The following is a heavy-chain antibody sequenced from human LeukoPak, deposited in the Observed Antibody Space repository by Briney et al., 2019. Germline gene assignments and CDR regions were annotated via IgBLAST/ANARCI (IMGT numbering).Heavy chain of an antibody. Sequence: NPGGSLRLSCAASGFTLSSYAMSWVRQAPGKGLEWIGEIYHSGSTNYNPSLKSRVTISVDKSKNQFSLKLSSVTAADTAVYYCARLGPPSGSYPQPPGMNVWGQGTTVTVSS. J-gene: IGHJ6*02. V-gene: IGHV4-4*02. CDR2: IYHSGST. D-gene: IGHD1-26*01. CDR1: GFTLSSYAM. CDR3: ARLGPPSGSYPQPPGMNV.